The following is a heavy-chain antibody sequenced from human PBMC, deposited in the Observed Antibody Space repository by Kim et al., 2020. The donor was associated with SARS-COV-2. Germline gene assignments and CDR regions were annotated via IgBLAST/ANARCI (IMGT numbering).Heavy chain of an antibody. V-gene: IGHV4-59*01. J-gene: IGHJ6*01. CDR1: GASFSDYS. CDR2: VYHSGRT. D-gene: IGHD1-7*01. CDR3: ARDRVIHPKVELRKNYY. Sequence: SETLSLTCTLSGASFSDYSWTWIRQPPGKGLEWVGSVYHSGRTSYNSSLKSRVIISLDTSKNQISLKLISVTPADSPIYYCARDRVIHPKVELRKNYY.